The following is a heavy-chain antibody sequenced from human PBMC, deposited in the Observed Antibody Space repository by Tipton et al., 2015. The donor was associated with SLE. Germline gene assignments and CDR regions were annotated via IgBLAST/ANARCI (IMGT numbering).Heavy chain of an antibody. D-gene: IGHD7-27*01. Sequence: TLSLTCTVSGDSVSSYYWSWIRQPPGKGPEWIGYIYDSGGPNYSPSLKSRVTISEDTSKNQYSLKLGSVTAADTAIYYCARRSGPRGTFWAPFDYWGQGTLVTVSS. CDR1: GDSVSSYY. CDR3: ARRSGPRGTFWAPFDY. J-gene: IGHJ4*02. CDR2: IYDSGGP. V-gene: IGHV4-59*08.